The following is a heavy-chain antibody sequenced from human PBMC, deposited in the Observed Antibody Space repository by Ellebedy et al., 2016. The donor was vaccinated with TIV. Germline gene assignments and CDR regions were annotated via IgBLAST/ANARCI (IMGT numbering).Heavy chain of an antibody. J-gene: IGHJ4*02. CDR3: ARDRGWDSSGFSY. CDR1: GFTFGSSW. D-gene: IGHD3-22*01. V-gene: IGHV3-74*01. Sequence: GESLKISCAASGFTFGSSWMHWVRQAHGKGLVWVARINGDGTSTTYADSVKGRFTISRDNAKNTMYLQMNSLRAEDTALYYCARDRGWDSSGFSYWGQGTLVTVS. CDR2: INGDGTST.